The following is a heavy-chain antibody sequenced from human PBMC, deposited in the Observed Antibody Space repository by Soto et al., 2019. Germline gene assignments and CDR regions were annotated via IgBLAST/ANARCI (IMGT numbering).Heavy chain of an antibody. V-gene: IGHV3-7*01. Sequence: GGSLRLSCAVSGFTFSSYWMSWVRQAPGKGLEWVANMNQDGSEKYYVDSVKGRFTISRDNAKNSLYLQMNSLRAEDTAIYYCGTDVGFILGAVAWGQGTLGTVSS. CDR3: GTDVGFILGAVA. CDR2: MNQDGSEK. CDR1: GFTFSSYW. D-gene: IGHD1-26*01. J-gene: IGHJ5*02.